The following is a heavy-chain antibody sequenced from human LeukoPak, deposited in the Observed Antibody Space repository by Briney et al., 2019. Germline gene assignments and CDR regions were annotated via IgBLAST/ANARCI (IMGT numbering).Heavy chain of an antibody. CDR1: GGSISSTSYY. CDR3: ATLTTPGWFNP. CDR2: IYYSGST. Sequence: SPSETPSLTCTVSGGSISSTSYYWGWIRQPPGKGLEWIGNIYYSGSTYYNPSLKSRVTISVDTSKNQFSLKLSSVTAADTAVYYCATLTTPGWFNPWGQGTLVTVSS. V-gene: IGHV4-39*07. J-gene: IGHJ5*02. D-gene: IGHD1-1*01.